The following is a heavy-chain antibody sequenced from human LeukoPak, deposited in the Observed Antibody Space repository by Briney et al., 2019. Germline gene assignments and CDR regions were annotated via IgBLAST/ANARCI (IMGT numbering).Heavy chain of an antibody. CDR2: IYPHSGGT. D-gene: IGHD3-10*01. V-gene: IGHV1-2*02. Sequence: GSVKVSCKASGYTFTGYYIHWVRQAPGQGLEWMGWIYPHSGGTDYAQKFQGRVTMTRDTSISTAYMELSRLRSDDTAVYYCAKTRVGIRGVYPTGAFDIWGQGTMVTVSS. J-gene: IGHJ3*02. CDR3: AKTRVGIRGVYPTGAFDI. CDR1: GYTFTGYY.